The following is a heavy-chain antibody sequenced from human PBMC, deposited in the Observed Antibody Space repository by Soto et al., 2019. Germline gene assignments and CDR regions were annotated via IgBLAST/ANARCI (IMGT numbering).Heavy chain of an antibody. D-gene: IGHD3-9*01. Sequence: PXATLSLTCAVSGYSISSGYYWCWIRQPPGKGLEWIGSIYHSGSTYYNPSLKSRVTISVDTSKNQFSLKLSSVTAADTAVYYCANVGVLTGFDYWGQGTLVTVSS. J-gene: IGHJ4*02. CDR2: IYHSGST. V-gene: IGHV4-38-2*01. CDR1: GYSISSGYY. CDR3: ANVGVLTGFDY.